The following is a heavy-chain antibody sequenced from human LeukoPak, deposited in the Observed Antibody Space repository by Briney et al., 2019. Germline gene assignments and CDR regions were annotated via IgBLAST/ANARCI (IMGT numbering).Heavy chain of an antibody. CDR1: GGSVRGGSYY. D-gene: IGHD3-22*01. Sequence: SETLSLTCTVSGGSVRGGSYYWGWIRQPPGKGLEWIGSIYYSGSTHYNPSLKSRVNISVDTSKNQFSLKLSSVTAADTAVYYCARITYYYDSSGYSDYWGQGTLVTVSS. V-gene: IGHV4-39*01. CDR3: ARITYYYDSSGYSDY. J-gene: IGHJ4*02. CDR2: IYYSGST.